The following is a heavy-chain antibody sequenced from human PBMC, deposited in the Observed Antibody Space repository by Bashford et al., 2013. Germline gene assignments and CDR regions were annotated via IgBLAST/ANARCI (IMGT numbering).Heavy chain of an antibody. V-gene: IGHV3-30*18. J-gene: IGHJ4*02. Sequence: GGSLRLSCAASGFRFSDYGIHWVRQGPGKGLEWVGYVSYDGSNKDYADSVKGRFTISRDNSENTLYLQMNTLRREDTAVYYCAKGGVGYGYGDYFNHWGQGALVTVSS. CDR1: GFRFSDYG. D-gene: IGHD5-18*01. CDR3: AKGGVGYGYGDYFNH. CDR2: VSYDGSNK.